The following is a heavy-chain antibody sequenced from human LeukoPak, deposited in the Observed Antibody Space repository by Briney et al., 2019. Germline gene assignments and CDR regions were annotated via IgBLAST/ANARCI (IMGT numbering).Heavy chain of an antibody. CDR3: ARHNMDLSDFDF. CDR2: IYSSGTT. V-gene: IGHV4-39*01. Sequence: SETLPLTCNVSGDSISSSNYYWAWIRQPPGKGLERIGNIYSSGTTHFSPSLRSRLTMSADNSKNQLFLKMISVTAADTAVYYCARHNMDLSDFDFWGQGTLVTVSS. CDR1: GDSISSSNYY. J-gene: IGHJ4*02. D-gene: IGHD3-3*01.